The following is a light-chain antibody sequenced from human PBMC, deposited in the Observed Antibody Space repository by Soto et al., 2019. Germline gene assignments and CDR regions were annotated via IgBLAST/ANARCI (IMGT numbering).Light chain of an antibody. CDR3: QQRSTRPPIT. V-gene: IGKV3-11*01. CDR2: DAS. Sequence: EIVLTQATATLSLSPGERATLSCRASQSISHFLAWYQQRPGQAPRLLIYDASNRATGIPTRFSGSGSETDFTLTISSLEPEDFAVYYCQQRSTRPPITFGQGTRLEIK. J-gene: IGKJ5*01. CDR1: QSISHF.